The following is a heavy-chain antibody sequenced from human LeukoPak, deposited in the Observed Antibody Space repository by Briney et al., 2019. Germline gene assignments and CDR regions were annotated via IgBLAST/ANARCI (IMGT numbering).Heavy chain of an antibody. CDR2: IYPGDSDT. D-gene: IGHD6-6*01. V-gene: IGHV5-51*01. Sequence: GESLKISCKGSGYSFTSYWIGWVRQMPGKGLEWMGIIYPGDSDTRYSPSFQGQVTISADKSISTAYRQWSSLKASDTAMYYCARLPEAARLTFDYWGQGTLVTVSS. CDR3: ARLPEAARLTFDY. J-gene: IGHJ4*02. CDR1: GYSFTSYW.